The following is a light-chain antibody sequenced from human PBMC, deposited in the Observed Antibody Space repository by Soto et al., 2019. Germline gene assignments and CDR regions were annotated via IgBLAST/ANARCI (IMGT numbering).Light chain of an antibody. V-gene: IGLV2-8*01. CDR3: SSYAGSNNFDVV. CDR1: SSDVGGYNY. J-gene: IGLJ2*01. CDR2: EVS. Sequence: QSALTQPPSASGSPGQSVTISCTGTSSDVGGYNYVSWYQQHPGKAPKLMIYEVSKRPLGVPDRFSGSKSGNTASLTVSGLQAEDEADYYCSSYAGSNNFDVVFGGGTKVTVL.